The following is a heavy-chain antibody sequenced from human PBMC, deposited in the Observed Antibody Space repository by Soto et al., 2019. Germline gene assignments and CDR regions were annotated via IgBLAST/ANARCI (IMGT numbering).Heavy chain of an antibody. CDR3: ASLIVVVPAAIQYYYYGMDV. V-gene: IGHV3-21*01. CDR1: GFTFSSYS. D-gene: IGHD2-2*02. Sequence: GGSLRLSCAASGFTFSSYSMNWVRQAPGKGLEWVSSISSSSSYIYYAGSVKGRFTISRDNAKNSLYLQMNSLRAEDTAVYYCASLIVVVPAAIQYYYYGMDVWGQGTTVTVSS. J-gene: IGHJ6*02. CDR2: ISSSSSYI.